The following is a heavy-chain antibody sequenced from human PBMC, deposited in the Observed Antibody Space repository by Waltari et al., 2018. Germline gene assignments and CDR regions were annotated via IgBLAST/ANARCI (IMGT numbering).Heavy chain of an antibody. J-gene: IGHJ6*02. V-gene: IGHV3-74*01. CDR2: ISADGDST. CDR3: ATASYGLDV. Sequence: EVQLVEYGGGLVQPGGSLRLSCVVSGFTFSRYWMHWVRQVPGKGLLWVSRISADGDSTIYADSVKGRFTISRDNAKNTLYLQMNSLRAEDTAVYYCATASYGLDVWGQGTTVTVSS. CDR1: GFTFSRYW.